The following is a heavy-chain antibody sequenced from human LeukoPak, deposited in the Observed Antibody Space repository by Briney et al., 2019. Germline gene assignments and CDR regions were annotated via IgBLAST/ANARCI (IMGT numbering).Heavy chain of an antibody. Sequence: SETLSLTCAVYGGSFSGYYWSWIRQPPGKGLEWIGEINHSGSTNYNPSLKSRVTISVDTSKNQFSLKLSSVTAADTAVYYCARSFIVVVPAATQSYYYYGMDVWGQGTTVTVSS. CDR2: INHSGST. D-gene: IGHD2-2*01. V-gene: IGHV4-34*01. CDR1: GGSFSGYY. J-gene: IGHJ6*02. CDR3: ARSFIVVVPAATQSYYYYGMDV.